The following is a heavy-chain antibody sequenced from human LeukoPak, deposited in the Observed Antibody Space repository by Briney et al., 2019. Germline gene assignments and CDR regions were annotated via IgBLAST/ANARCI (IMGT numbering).Heavy chain of an antibody. CDR2: IYYSGST. CDR1: GGSISSYY. V-gene: IGHV4-59*01. Sequence: PSETLSLTCTVSGGSISSYYWSWIRQPPGKGLEWIGYIYYSGSTNYNPSLKSRVTISVDTSKNQFSLKLSSVTAADTAVYYCAGGWYYFDYWGQGTLVTVSS. D-gene: IGHD6-19*01. J-gene: IGHJ4*02. CDR3: AGGWYYFDY.